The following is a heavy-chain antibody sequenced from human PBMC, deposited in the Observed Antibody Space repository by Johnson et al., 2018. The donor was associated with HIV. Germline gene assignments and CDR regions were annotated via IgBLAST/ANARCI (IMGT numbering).Heavy chain of an antibody. V-gene: IGHV3-20*04. Sequence: VQLVESGGGVVRPGGSLRLSCAASGFTFDDYGMSWVRQAPGKGLEWVSGINWNGGSTGYADSVKGRFTISRDNAKNSLYLQLNSLRAEDTALYYCARDRREYSSSRWPDAFDIWGQGTMVTVSS. D-gene: IGHD6-6*01. J-gene: IGHJ3*02. CDR2: INWNGGST. CDR3: ARDRREYSSSRWPDAFDI. CDR1: GFTFDDYG.